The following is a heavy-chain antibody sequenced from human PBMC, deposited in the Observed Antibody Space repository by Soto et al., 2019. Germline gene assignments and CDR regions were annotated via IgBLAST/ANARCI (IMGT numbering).Heavy chain of an antibody. CDR1: GNTLTNYA. D-gene: IGHD3-10*01. CDR2: INTGDGNT. V-gene: IGHV1-3*04. Sequence: QVHFVQSGAEVKRPGASVKVSCKASGNTLTNYAMHWVRQAPGQGLEWMGWINTGDGNTKYSQNFQGRVTITRGTCANTAYTEEISLTSEDTAVYSCAGYHSGSYLGNWGQGTLVTVSS. CDR3: AGYHSGSYLGN. J-gene: IGHJ4*02.